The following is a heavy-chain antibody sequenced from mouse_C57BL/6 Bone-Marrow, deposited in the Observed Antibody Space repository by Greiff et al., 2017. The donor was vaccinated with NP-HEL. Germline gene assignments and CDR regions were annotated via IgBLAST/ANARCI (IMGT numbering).Heavy chain of an antibody. D-gene: IGHD1-1*01. CDR3: ATTTGYFYV. Sequence: VQLQQSGAELVRPGTSVKVSCKASGYAFTNYLIEWVKQRPGQGLEWIGVINPGSGGTNYNEKFKGKATLTADKSTSTAYMQLSSLTSEDSAVYFCATTTGYFYVCGTGTTVTVSS. CDR2: INPGSGGT. J-gene: IGHJ1*03. CDR1: GYAFTNYL. V-gene: IGHV1-54*01.